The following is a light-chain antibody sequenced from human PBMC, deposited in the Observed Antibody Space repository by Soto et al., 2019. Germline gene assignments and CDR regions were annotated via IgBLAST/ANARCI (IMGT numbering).Light chain of an antibody. V-gene: IGLV1-36*01. Sequence: QSVLTQPPSVSAAPGQKVTISCSGSSSNIGNNAVNWYQQLPGKAPKLLIHDDNRESSGVSHRFSGSTTGTSASLAISDLQSEDEAHYYCAAWDDSLNGPVFGGGTKLTVL. CDR3: AAWDDSLNGPV. CDR1: SSNIGNNA. J-gene: IGLJ3*02. CDR2: DDN.